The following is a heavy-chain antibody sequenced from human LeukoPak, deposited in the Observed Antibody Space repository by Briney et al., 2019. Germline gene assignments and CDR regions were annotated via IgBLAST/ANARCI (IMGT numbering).Heavy chain of an antibody. CDR3: AKQGYCSGGSCYSGYYYYMDV. Sequence: GGSLRLSCAAFGFTFSDYSMSWVRQAPGKGLEWVSAISGSGGSTYYADSVKGRFTISRDNSKNTLYLQMNSLRAEDTAVYYCAKQGYCSGGSCYSGYYYYMDVWGKGTTVTVSS. V-gene: IGHV3-23*01. J-gene: IGHJ6*03. CDR1: GFTFSDYS. CDR2: ISGSGGST. D-gene: IGHD2-15*01.